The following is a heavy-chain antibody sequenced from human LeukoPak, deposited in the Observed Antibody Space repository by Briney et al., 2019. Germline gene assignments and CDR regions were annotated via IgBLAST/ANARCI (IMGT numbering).Heavy chain of an antibody. Sequence: GTSLRLSCAASGXNFSTYGMHWVRQAPGNGLEWVAFMKFDGSNKYYADSVGGRFTISRDNSLNTVYLQMTSLRVEDTAVYYCARGDDYGDYVFDYWGQGTLVTVSS. J-gene: IGHJ4*02. V-gene: IGHV3-33*01. D-gene: IGHD4-17*01. CDR3: ARGDDYGDYVFDY. CDR2: MKFDGSNK. CDR1: GXNFSTYG.